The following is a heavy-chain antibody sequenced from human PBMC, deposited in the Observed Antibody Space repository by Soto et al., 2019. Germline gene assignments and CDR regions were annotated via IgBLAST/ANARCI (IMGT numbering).Heavy chain of an antibody. CDR1: GFTFSSFA. J-gene: IGHJ4*02. V-gene: IGHV3-23*01. D-gene: IGHD5-12*01. CDR2: VSVSGSDT. CDR3: ARGGSYVGY. Sequence: GGSLRLSCAASGFTFSSFAMTWVRQAPGKGLEWVSSVSVSGSDTHHADSVKGRFTISRDNSKNTIYLQMNSLRVEDTAVYYCARGGSYVGYWGQGTLVTVSS.